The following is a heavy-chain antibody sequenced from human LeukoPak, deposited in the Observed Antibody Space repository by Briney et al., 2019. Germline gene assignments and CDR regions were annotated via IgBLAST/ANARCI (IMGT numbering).Heavy chain of an antibody. D-gene: IGHD6-19*01. Sequence: GASVKVSCKASGYTFTGYYMHWVRQAPGQGLEWMGWINPNSGGTNYAQKFQGRVTMTRDTSISTAYTELSRLRSDDTAVYYCAVEGIVAGHPIGFDPWGQGTLVTVSS. CDR3: AVEGIVAGHPIGFDP. CDR1: GYTFTGYY. V-gene: IGHV1-2*02. CDR2: INPNSGGT. J-gene: IGHJ5*02.